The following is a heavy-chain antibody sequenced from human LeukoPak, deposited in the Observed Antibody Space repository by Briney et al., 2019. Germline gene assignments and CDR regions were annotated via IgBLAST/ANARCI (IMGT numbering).Heavy chain of an antibody. CDR1: GGSFSGYY. CDR3: ARGGGDGDSPTYYFDY. Sequence: SETLSLTCAVSGGSFSGYYWSWIRQPPGKGLEWIGEINHSGSTNYNPSLKSRVTISVDTSKNQFSLKLSSVTAADTAVYYCARGGGDGDSPTYYFDYWGQGTLVTVSS. V-gene: IGHV4-34*01. D-gene: IGHD4-17*01. J-gene: IGHJ4*02. CDR2: INHSGST.